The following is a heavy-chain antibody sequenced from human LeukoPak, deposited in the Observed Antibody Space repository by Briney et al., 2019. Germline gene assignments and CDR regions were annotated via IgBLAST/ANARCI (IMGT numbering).Heavy chain of an antibody. Sequence: SVKVSCKASGYTFTSYGISWVRQAPGQGLEWMGGIIPIFGTANYAQKFQGRVTITADESTSTAYMELSSLRSEDTAVYYCARDRLSMTTVTSFDYWGQGTLVTVSS. V-gene: IGHV1-69*13. D-gene: IGHD4-17*01. CDR3: ARDRLSMTTVTSFDY. J-gene: IGHJ4*02. CDR1: GYTFTSYG. CDR2: IIPIFGTA.